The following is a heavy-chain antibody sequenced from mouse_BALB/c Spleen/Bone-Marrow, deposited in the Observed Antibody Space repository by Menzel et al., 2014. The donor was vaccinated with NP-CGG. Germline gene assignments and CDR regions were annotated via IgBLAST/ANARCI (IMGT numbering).Heavy chain of an antibody. Sequence: DVQLVESGGDLVKPGGSLKLSCAASGFTFSNYGMSWVRQTPDKRLEWVATISSGGSYTYFPDSVKGRFTISRDNAKNTLYLQMNSLKSEDAAMYYCARLTPDYAMDYWGRGTSVTVSS. CDR2: ISSGGSYT. D-gene: IGHD1-3*01. J-gene: IGHJ4*01. V-gene: IGHV5-6*01. CDR3: ARLTPDYAMDY. CDR1: GFTFSNYG.